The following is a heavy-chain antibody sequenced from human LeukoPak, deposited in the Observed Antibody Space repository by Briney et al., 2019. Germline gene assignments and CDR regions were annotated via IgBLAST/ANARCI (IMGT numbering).Heavy chain of an antibody. CDR2: INQDGSNQ. Sequence: GGSLRLSCAASGFTFRSYEMNWVRQAPGKGLEWVANINQDGSNQYYVDSVKGRFTMSRDNAKNSLFLQMNSLRAEDTAVYYCARDATRGGDFDYWGQGILVTVSS. CDR3: ARDATRGGDFDY. V-gene: IGHV3-7*01. CDR1: GFTFRSYE. J-gene: IGHJ4*02. D-gene: IGHD3-16*01.